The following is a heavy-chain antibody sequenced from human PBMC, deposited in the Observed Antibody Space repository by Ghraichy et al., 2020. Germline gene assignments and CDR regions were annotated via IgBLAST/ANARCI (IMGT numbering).Heavy chain of an antibody. J-gene: IGHJ6*02. V-gene: IGHV3-7*03. D-gene: IGHD3-10*01. Sequence: GGSLRLSCEASGFTFSSYWMSWVRRVPGKGLEWVANIKPDGSEGYYVDSVKGRFTISRDNARKSLYLEMNSLRAEDTAVYYCVVSRDREALTFYHYGMDAWGQGTTVTVSS. CDR1: GFTFSSYW. CDR2: IKPDGSEG. CDR3: VVSRDREALTFYHYGMDA.